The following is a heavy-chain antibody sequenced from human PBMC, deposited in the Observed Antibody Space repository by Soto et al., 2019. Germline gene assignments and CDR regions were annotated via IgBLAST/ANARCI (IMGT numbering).Heavy chain of an antibody. CDR1: GYTFSSYD. V-gene: IGHV1-8*01. CDR3: ARGVDAGVDY. D-gene: IGHD1-26*01. CDR2: MSPNSGDT. Sequence: GASVKVSCKASGYTFSSYDINWLRQAAGQGLEWMGWMSPNSGDTGYAPNFQARVTMTRDTSISTAYMELSSLTSEDTAMYYCARGVDAGVDYWGQGTLVTVSS. J-gene: IGHJ4*02.